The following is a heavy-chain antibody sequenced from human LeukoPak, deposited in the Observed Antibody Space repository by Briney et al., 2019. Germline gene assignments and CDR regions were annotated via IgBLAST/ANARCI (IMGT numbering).Heavy chain of an antibody. CDR3: ARVNDEYCSSTSCFFFDY. CDR1: GGSISSGGYY. D-gene: IGHD2-2*01. J-gene: IGHJ4*02. Sequence: KASETLSLTCTVSGGSISSGGYYWSWIRQPPGKGLEWIGYIYHSGSTYYNPSLKSRVTISVDRSKNQFSLKLSSVTAADTAVYYCARVNDEYCSSTSCFFFDYWGQGTLVTVSS. CDR2: IYHSGST. V-gene: IGHV4-30-2*01.